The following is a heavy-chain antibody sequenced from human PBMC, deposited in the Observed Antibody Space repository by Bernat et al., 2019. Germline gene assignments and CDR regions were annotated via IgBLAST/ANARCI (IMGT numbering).Heavy chain of an antibody. CDR3: ARDYRISSGRTMDVWGRTLDV. J-gene: IGHJ6*02. CDR1: GFSLSYYW. V-gene: IGHV3-7*03. Sequence: EVQLVESGGALVQRGGSLRLSCAASGFSLSYYWMSWVRQAPGKGLEWVANINQDGSEMYHVDSVKGRFTIPRDNARNSLYLQMSSLRAEDTALYYCARDYRISSGRTMDVWGRTLDVWGQGTTVTVSS. D-gene: IGHD3-16*01. CDR2: INQDGSEM.